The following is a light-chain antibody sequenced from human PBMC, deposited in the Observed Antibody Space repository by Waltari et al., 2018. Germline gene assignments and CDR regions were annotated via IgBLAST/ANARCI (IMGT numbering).Light chain of an antibody. V-gene: IGLV3-25*03. Sequence: SYELIQPPPVSVSPGQTARTTCSGDALPKQYAHWYQQKPGRAPVVVIYKDSERPSGIPERFSGSSSGTTVTLTISGVQAEDEADYYCQSADSSGTSHVVFGGGTKLTVL. CDR3: QSADSSGTSHVV. J-gene: IGLJ2*01. CDR2: KDS. CDR1: ALPKQY.